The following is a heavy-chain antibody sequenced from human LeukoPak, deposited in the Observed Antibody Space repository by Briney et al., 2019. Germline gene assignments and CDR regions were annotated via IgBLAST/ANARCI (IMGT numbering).Heavy chain of an antibody. CDR2: IYPGDSDT. V-gene: IGHV5-51*01. J-gene: IGHJ4*02. D-gene: IGHD3-9*01. CDR3: ARRVGRLVPPDY. Sequence: GESLKISCKGSGYRFTSYWIGWVRQMPGKGLEWMGIIYPGDSDTRYSPSFQGQVTISVDRSISTAYLQWSSLKASDTATYYCARRVGRLVPPDYWGQGTLVTVSS. CDR1: GYRFTSYW.